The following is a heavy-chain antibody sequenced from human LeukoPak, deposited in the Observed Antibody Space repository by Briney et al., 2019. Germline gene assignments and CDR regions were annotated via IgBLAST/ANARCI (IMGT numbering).Heavy chain of an antibody. CDR2: IYYSGST. CDR1: GGSISSSSYY. J-gene: IGHJ4*02. Sequence: SETLSLTCTVSGGSISSSSYYWGWIRQAPGKGLEWIGSIYYSGSTYYNPSLKSRVTISVDTSKNQFSLKLSSVTAADTAVYYCATSRSIAAPFGYWGQGTLVTVSS. V-gene: IGHV4-39*01. D-gene: IGHD6-6*01. CDR3: ATSRSIAAPFGY.